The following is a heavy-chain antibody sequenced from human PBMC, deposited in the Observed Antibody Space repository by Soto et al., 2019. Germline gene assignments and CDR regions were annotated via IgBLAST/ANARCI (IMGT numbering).Heavy chain of an antibody. D-gene: IGHD6-13*01. CDR2: MYYSGTT. J-gene: IGHJ4*02. V-gene: IGHV4-31*01. CDR1: GGSINSGGYY. Sequence: QVQLRESGPGLVKPSQTLSLTCTVSGGSINSGGYYWNWIRQHSGKGLEWIGYMYYSGTTSYNPFLRSLVIISADTSEKHCPLKLSSVTAADTAVYFCARGYRQSGYSSSWEFDYWGQGTLVNVSS. CDR3: ARGYRQSGYSSSWEFDY.